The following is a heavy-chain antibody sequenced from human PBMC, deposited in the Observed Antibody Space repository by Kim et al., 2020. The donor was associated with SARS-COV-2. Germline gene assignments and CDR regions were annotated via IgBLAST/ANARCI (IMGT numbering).Heavy chain of an antibody. Sequence: GGSLRLSCAASGFTFSSYAMSWVRQAPGKGLEWVSAISGSGGSTYYADSVKGRFTISRDNSKNTLYLQINSLRAEDTAVYYCSKGAGITMVRGVIITSHYYYNGVDVWGQGTTVTVSS. V-gene: IGHV3-23*01. J-gene: IGHJ6*02. CDR1: GFTFSSYA. CDR2: ISGSGGST. D-gene: IGHD3-10*01. CDR3: SKGAGITMVRGVIITSHYYYNGVDV.